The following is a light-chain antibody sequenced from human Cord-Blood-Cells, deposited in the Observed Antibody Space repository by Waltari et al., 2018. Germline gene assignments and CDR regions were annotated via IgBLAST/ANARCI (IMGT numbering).Light chain of an antibody. Sequence: SYELTQPSSVSVSPGQTARITCSGDVLAKKYARWFQQKPGQAPVLVIYKDSERPSGIPERFSGSSSGTTVTLTISGAQVEDEADYYGYSAADNNEVFGGGTKLTVL. J-gene: IGLJ2*01. V-gene: IGLV3-27*01. CDR1: VLAKKY. CDR2: KDS. CDR3: YSAADNNEV.